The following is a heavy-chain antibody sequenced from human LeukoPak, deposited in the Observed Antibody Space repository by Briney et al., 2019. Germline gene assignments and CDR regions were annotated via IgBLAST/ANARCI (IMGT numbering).Heavy chain of an antibody. Sequence: SETLPLTCAVYGGSFSGYYWSWIRQPPGKGLEWIGEINHSGSTNYNPSLKSRVTISVDTSKNQFSLKLSSVTAADTAVYYCARGRQQWLVRAHPFDYWGQGTLVTVSS. V-gene: IGHV4-34*01. CDR1: GGSFSGYY. D-gene: IGHD6-19*01. J-gene: IGHJ4*02. CDR2: INHSGST. CDR3: ARGRQQWLVRAHPFDY.